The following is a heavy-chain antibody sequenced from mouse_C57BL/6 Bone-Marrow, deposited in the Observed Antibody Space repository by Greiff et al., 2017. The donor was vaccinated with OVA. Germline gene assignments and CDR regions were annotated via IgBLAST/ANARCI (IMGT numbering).Heavy chain of an antibody. CDR1: GYAFSSYW. CDR3: ARSGIWDKDPYYFDY. CDR2: IYPGDGDT. Sequence: QVQLQQSGAELVKPGASVKISCKASGYAFSSYWMNWVKQRPGKGLEWIGQIYPGDGDTNYNGKFKGKATLTADKSSSTAYMQLSSLTSEDSAVYFCARSGIWDKDPYYFDYWGQGTTLTVSS. V-gene: IGHV1-80*01. D-gene: IGHD4-1*01. J-gene: IGHJ2*01.